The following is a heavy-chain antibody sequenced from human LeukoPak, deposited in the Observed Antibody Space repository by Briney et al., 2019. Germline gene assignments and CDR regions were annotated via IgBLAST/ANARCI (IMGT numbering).Heavy chain of an antibody. CDR1: GGSISSYY. J-gene: IGHJ5*02. Sequence: SETLSLTCTVSGGSISSYYWSWIRQPPGKGLEWIGYIYTSGSTNYNPSLKSRVTISVDTSKNQFSLKLSSVTAADTAVYYCARLDYNWFDPWGQRTLVTVSS. V-gene: IGHV4-4*09. CDR3: ARLDYNWFDP. CDR2: IYTSGST.